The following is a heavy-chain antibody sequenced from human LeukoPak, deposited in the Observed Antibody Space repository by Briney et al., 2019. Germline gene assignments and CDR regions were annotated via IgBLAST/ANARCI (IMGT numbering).Heavy chain of an antibody. V-gene: IGHV3-30*03. J-gene: IGHJ4*02. CDR3: GNLDTPMGY. CDR1: GFTFSSYG. D-gene: IGHD5-18*01. CDR2: ISYDGSNK. Sequence: GGSLRLSCAASGFTFSSYGMHWVRQAPGKGLEWVAVISYDGSNKYYADSVKGRFTISRDNAKNTLYLQMNSLRAEDTAVYYCGNLDTPMGYWGQGTLVTVSS.